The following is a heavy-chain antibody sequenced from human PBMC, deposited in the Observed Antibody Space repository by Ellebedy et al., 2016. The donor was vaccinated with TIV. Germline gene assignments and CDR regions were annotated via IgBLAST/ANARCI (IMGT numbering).Heavy chain of an antibody. CDR2: LPGTGFAT. Sequence: GESLKISXAASGLRFSTSAMSWVRQAPGKGLEWVSSLPGTGFATYYADSVKGRFTASRDNVKNILFLQMNSLRAEDTAIYYCVKEIYTALGLWGQGTLVTVSS. D-gene: IGHD3-16*01. J-gene: IGHJ4*02. V-gene: IGHV3-23*01. CDR1: GLRFSTSA. CDR3: VKEIYTALGL.